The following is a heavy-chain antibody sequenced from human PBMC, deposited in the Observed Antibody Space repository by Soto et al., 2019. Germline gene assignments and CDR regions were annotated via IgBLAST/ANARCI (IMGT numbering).Heavy chain of an antibody. J-gene: IGHJ6*02. Sequence: QVQLVQSGAEVKKPGASVKVSCTFTSYDINWVRQATGQGLEWMAWMNPNSGNTRYAQKFQGRVTMTRNTSNFTAYMELSSLRSDDTAVYYCARGPGSSDWRFSYYYMDVWGQGTTVTVSS. V-gene: IGHV1-8*01. CDR2: MNPNSGNT. D-gene: IGHD6-19*01. CDR3: ARGPGSSDWRFSYYYMDV. CDR1: FTSYD.